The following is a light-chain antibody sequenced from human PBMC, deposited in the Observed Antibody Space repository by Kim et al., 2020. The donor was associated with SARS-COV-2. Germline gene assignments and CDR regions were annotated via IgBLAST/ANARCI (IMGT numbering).Light chain of an antibody. J-gene: IGKJ4*01. V-gene: IGKV3-20*01. CDR2: AAS. CDR1: QSVSSSY. CDR3: QQYNTSPLT. Sequence: EIVLTQSPGTLSLSPGERATLSCRASQSVSSSYLAWYQQKPGQAPRLLIYAASSRATGIPDRFSGSGSETDFTLTISRLEPEDFAVYYCQQYNTSPLTFGGGTKVEIK.